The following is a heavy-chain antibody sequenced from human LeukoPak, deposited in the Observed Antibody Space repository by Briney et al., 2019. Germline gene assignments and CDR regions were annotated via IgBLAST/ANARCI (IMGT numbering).Heavy chain of an antibody. CDR1: GFTFSSYS. CDR2: ISSGSSSI. D-gene: IGHD2-2*01. CDR3: AKNPYCSSTSCYWDYYYYMDV. V-gene: IGHV3-48*04. J-gene: IGHJ6*03. Sequence: GGSLELSCAASGFTFSSYSMNWVRQAPGKGLEWVSYISSGSSSIYYADSVKSRFTISRDNAKNSLYLQMNSLRAEDTAVYYCAKNPYCSSTSCYWDYYYYMDVWGKGTTVTVSS.